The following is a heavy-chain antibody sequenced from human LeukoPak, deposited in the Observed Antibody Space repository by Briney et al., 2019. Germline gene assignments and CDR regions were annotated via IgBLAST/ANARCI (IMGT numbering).Heavy chain of an antibody. CDR1: GGSISSSSYY. J-gene: IGHJ4*02. CDR2: IYYSGST. Sequence: MPSETLSLTCTVSGGSISSSSYYWGWIRQPPGKGLEWIGSIYYSGSTYYNPSLKSRVTISVDTSKNQFSLKLSSVTAADTAVYYCARDRGRITMVRGVFDYWGQGTLVTVSS. CDR3: ARDRGRITMVRGVFDY. D-gene: IGHD3-10*01. V-gene: IGHV4-39*07.